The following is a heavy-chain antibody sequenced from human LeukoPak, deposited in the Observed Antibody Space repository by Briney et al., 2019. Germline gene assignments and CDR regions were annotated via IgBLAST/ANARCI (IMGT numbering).Heavy chain of an antibody. D-gene: IGHD1-26*01. CDR3: ARLIRNWELQQYYFDY. V-gene: IGHV1-18*01. J-gene: IGHJ4*02. CDR2: ISAYNGST. CDR1: GGTFSSYA. Sequence: GASVKVSCKASGGTFSSYAISWVRQAPGQGLEWMGWISAYNGSTNYAQKLQGRVTMTTDTSTSTAYMELRSLRSDDTAVYYCARLIRNWELQQYYFDYWGQGTLVTVSS.